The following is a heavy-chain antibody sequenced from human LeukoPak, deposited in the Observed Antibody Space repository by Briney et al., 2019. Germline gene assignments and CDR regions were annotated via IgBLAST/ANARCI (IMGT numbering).Heavy chain of an antibody. D-gene: IGHD6-6*01. CDR1: GESFSGYY. V-gene: IGHV4-34*01. CDR2: ITHSGNS. Sequence: SETLSLTCAVYGESFSGYYWTWIRQPPGKGLEWIGEITHSGNSNYNPSLKSRVTISVDASKNQFSLNLSSVTAADTGVYYCARVTSSFYYGMDVWGQGTTVTVSS. CDR3: ARVTSSFYYGMDV. J-gene: IGHJ6*02.